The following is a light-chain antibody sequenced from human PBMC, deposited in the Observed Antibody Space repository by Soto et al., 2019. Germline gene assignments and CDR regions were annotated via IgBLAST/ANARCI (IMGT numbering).Light chain of an antibody. Sequence: DIQMTKSPSTLSGSVGDRFTITCRASQTISSWLAWYQQKPGKAPKLLIYKASTLKSGVPSRFSGSGSGTEFTLTISSLQPDDFATYYCQQCNSYPWTFGQGTKVDI. V-gene: IGKV1-5*03. CDR2: KAS. CDR1: QTISSW. CDR3: QQCNSYPWT. J-gene: IGKJ1*01.